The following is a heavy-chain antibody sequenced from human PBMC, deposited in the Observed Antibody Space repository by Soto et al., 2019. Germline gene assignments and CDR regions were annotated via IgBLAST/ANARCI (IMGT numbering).Heavy chain of an antibody. CDR3: ARNGTYSSSLSQYSGMDV. V-gene: IGHV1-69*01. CDR1: GGTFDNFI. Sequence: QVQLVQSGAEVKEPGSSVRVSCKASGGTFDNFIMNWVRQTPGQGLEWMGGIVPMLGTPTYAEKFKGRVTISATVSTSTMYMEVTSLRSEDTAIYYCARNGTYSSSLSQYSGMDVWGQGTTVTVSS. D-gene: IGHD1-26*01. J-gene: IGHJ6*02. CDR2: IVPMLGTP.